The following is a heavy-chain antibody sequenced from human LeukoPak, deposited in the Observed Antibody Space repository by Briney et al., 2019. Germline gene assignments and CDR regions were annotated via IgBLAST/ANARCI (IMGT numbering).Heavy chain of an antibody. V-gene: IGHV3-7*01. CDR2: IKQDGSEK. CDR3: ARGGYSYGYATDMDY. J-gene: IGHJ4*02. Sequence: GGSLRLSCAASGFTFSSYWMSWVRQAPGKGLEWVANIKQDGSEKYYVDSVKGRFTISRDNAKNSLYLQMNSLRAEDTAVYYCARGGYSYGYATDMDYWGQGTLVTVSS. CDR1: GFTFSSYW. D-gene: IGHD5-18*01.